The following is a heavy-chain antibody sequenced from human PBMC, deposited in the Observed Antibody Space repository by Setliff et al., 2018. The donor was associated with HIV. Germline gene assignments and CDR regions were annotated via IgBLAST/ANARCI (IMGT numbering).Heavy chain of an antibody. CDR1: GFTFGSQW. V-gene: IGHV3-74*01. CDR2: ISPDGSVI. Sequence: PGGSLRLSCAASGFTFGSQWVHWVRQAPGKGLVWVSRISPDGSVINYAGSVKGRFTISRDNAKNTLYLQMNGLRAEDTAVYYCVRGIVGASVFNYWGQGTQVTVSS. J-gene: IGHJ4*02. CDR3: VRGIVGASVFNY. D-gene: IGHD1-26*01.